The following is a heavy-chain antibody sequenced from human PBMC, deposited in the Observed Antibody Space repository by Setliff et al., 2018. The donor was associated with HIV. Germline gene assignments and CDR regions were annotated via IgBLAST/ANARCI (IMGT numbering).Heavy chain of an antibody. J-gene: IGHJ4*02. D-gene: IGHD3-10*01. V-gene: IGHV4-59*01. CDR2: IHYSGST. CDR3: ARGRDKYGPIDY. Sequence: SETLSLTCTVSGGTISSSYWTWTRQPPGKGLEWIGNIHYSGSTNYNPSLKSRVTISVDTSRSQFSLKLSSVTTADTAVYYCARGRDKYGPIDYWGQGTLVTVSS. CDR1: GGTISSSY.